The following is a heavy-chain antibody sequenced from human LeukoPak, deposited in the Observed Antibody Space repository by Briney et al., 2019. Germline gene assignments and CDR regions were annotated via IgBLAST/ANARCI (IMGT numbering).Heavy chain of an antibody. D-gene: IGHD3-10*01. J-gene: IGHJ4*02. V-gene: IGHV4-4*07. CDR1: GGSISSYY. CDR2: IYISGST. CDR3: ARQINHFTMGSFED. Sequence: PSETLSLTCSVSGGSISSYYWSWIRQPAGKGLEWIGRIYISGSTNYNPSLKSRVTMSVDTSKNQFSLKLSSVTAADTAVYFCARQINHFTMGSFEDWGQGSLVTVSS.